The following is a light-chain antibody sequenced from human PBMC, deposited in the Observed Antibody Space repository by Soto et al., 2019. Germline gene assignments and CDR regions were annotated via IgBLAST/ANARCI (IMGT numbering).Light chain of an antibody. CDR2: DAS. Sequence: DIQMTQSPSTLSASVGDRVTITFRASQSISSWLAWYQQKPGKAPKLLIYDASSLESGVPSRFSGSGSGTEFTLTISSLQPDDFATYYCQQYNSYSWPFGQGTKVAIK. V-gene: IGKV1-5*01. J-gene: IGKJ1*01. CDR3: QQYNSYSWP. CDR1: QSISSW.